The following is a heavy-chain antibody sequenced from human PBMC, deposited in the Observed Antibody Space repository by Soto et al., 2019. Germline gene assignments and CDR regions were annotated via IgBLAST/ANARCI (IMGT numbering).Heavy chain of an antibody. CDR2: IKQDGSGK. J-gene: IGHJ6*02. D-gene: IGHD3-3*01. V-gene: IGHV3-7*01. CDR1: GFTFRSYW. Sequence: GGSLGLSCAASGFTFRSYWMSWVRQAPGKGLEWVANIKQDGSGKYYVDSVKGRFTISRDNAKNSLYLQMNSLRAEDTAVYYCARDRYSYYDFWSGSLPYYYYGMDVWGQGTTVTVSS. CDR3: ARDRYSYYDFWSGSLPYYYYGMDV.